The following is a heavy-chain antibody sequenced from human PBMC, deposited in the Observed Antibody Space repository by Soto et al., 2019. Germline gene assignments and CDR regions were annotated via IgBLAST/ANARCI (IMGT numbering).Heavy chain of an antibody. CDR1: RFTLTDHS. CDR3: VRATYFSDRSRYTRCFAY. Sequence: GSLRLSCAGSRFTLTDHSIDWVRQASGKGLECVGRSRDKEHGYGTEYAVWVKGRFATSRDESKNSVCLRMKSVKTEDTVVYYCVRATYFSDRSRYTRCFAYRGQGTVVALSS. V-gene: IGHV3-72*01. J-gene: IGHJ4*02. D-gene: IGHD3-22*01. CDR2: SRDKEHGYGT.